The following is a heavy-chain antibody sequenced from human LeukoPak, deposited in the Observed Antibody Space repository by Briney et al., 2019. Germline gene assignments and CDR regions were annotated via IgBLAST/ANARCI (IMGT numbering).Heavy chain of an antibody. CDR1: GFTFSSYA. CDR3: AKGPVVVVVAADFDY. V-gene: IGHV3-30*04. CDR2: IPYDGSNK. J-gene: IGHJ4*02. Sequence: GGSLRLSCAASGFTFSSYAMHWVRQAPGKGLEWVAVIPYDGSNKYYADSVKGRFTISGDNSKNTLYLQMNSLRAEDTAVYYCAKGPVVVVVAADFDYWGQGTLVTVSS. D-gene: IGHD2-15*01.